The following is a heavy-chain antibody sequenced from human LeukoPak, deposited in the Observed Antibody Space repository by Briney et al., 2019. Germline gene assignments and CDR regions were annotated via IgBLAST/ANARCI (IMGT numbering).Heavy chain of an antibody. Sequence: GGSLRLSCAASGFTFSSYAMSWVRQAPGKGLEWVSGTSGSGRSIHYADSVKGRFTISRDNAKNSLYLQMNSLRAEDTAVYYCARDSGGWYFDYWGQGTLVTVSS. J-gene: IGHJ4*02. CDR1: GFTFSSYA. V-gene: IGHV3-23*01. CDR2: TSGSGRSI. CDR3: ARDSGGWYFDY. D-gene: IGHD2-15*01.